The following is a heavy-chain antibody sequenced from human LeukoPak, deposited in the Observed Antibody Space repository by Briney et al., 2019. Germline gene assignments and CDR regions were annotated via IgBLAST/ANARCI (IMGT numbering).Heavy chain of an antibody. CDR3: ARAGCRYYDSSGYSDY. D-gene: IGHD3-22*01. CDR1: GYTFTSYG. CDR2: ISAYNGNT. Sequence: GASVKVSCKASGYTFTSYGISWVRQAPGQGLEWMGWISAYNGNTNYAQKLQGRVTMTTDTSTSTAYMELRSLRSDDTAVYYCARAGCRYYDSSGYSDYWGQGTLVTVSS. J-gene: IGHJ4*02. V-gene: IGHV1-18*01.